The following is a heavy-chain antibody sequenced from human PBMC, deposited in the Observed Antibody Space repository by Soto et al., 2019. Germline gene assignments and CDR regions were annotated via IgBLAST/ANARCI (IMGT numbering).Heavy chain of an antibody. Sequence: ASLKGSCNTSGYTFVTYGLSWVRQAPGQGLEWMGWIRGDNGNTDYAQKIQGRVTMTTDTSTSTAYMELRSLRSDDTAVYYCPRGRIMTPFGGVIVIPYYFDSWG. CDR2: IRGDNGNT. D-gene: IGHD3-16*02. V-gene: IGHV1-18*04. CDR1: GYTFVTYG. CDR3: PRGRIMTPFGGVIVIPYYFDS. J-gene: IGHJ4*01.